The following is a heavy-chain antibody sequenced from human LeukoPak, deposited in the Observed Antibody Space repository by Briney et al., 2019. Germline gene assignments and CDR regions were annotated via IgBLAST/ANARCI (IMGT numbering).Heavy chain of an antibody. CDR3: ARGGHLYYYYYGMDV. CDR2: INHSGST. V-gene: IGHV4-34*01. CDR1: GGSFSGYY. J-gene: IGHJ6*02. Sequence: SETLSLTCAVYGGSFSGYYWSWIRQPPGKGLEWIGEINHSGSTNYNPSLKSRVTISVGTSKNQFSLKLSSVAAADTAVYYCARGGHLYYYYYGMDVWGQGTTVTVSS.